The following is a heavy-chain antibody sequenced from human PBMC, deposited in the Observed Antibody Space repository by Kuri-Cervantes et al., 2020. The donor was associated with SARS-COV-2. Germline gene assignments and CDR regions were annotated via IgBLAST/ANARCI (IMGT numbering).Heavy chain of an antibody. CDR2: ISWNSGSI. Sequence: SLKISCAASGFTFDDYAMHWVRQAPGKGLEWVSGISWNSGSIGYADSVKGRFTISRDNAKNSLYLQVNSLRDEDTAVYYCARSQRPYYDILTGYSMTEKENNWFDPWGQGTLVTVSS. V-gene: IGHV3-9*01. CDR1: GFTFDDYA. J-gene: IGHJ5*02. D-gene: IGHD3-9*01. CDR3: ARSQRPYYDILTGYSMTEKENNWFDP.